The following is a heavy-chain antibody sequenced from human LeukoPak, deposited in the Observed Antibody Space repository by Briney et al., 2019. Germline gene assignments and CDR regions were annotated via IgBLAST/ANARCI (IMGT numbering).Heavy chain of an antibody. Sequence: GGSLRLSCAASGFTLSNSWMSWVRQAPGKGLEWVANIKQDGSEKYYVDSVKGRFSISRDNAKNSLYLQMNSLRTEDTAVYYCATAYNSGWSFDYWGQGTLVTVSS. D-gene: IGHD6-19*01. CDR2: IKQDGSEK. J-gene: IGHJ4*02. CDR3: ATAYNSGWSFDY. CDR1: GFTLSNSW. V-gene: IGHV3-7*02.